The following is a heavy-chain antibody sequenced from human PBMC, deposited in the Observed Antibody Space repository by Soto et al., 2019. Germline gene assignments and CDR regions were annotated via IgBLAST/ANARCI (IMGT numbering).Heavy chain of an antibody. CDR3: AKGRGSSWNADY. J-gene: IGHJ4*02. V-gene: IGHV3-23*01. Sequence: EVQLLESGGGLVQPGGSLRLSCVASGFTFRSYAMSWVRRAPGKGLEWVSAISGSGNTSYFADSVRGRFTISRDNSKDTLYLQLNNLRVDDTAEYFFAKGRGSSWNADYWGQGTLVTVAS. CDR1: GFTFRSYA. D-gene: IGHD6-13*01. CDR2: ISGSGNTS.